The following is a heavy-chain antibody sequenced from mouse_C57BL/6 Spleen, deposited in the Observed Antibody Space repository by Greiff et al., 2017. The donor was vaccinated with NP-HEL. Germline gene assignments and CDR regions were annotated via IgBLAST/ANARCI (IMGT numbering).Heavy chain of an antibody. CDR3: ARSRYFDY. CDR2: IDPSDSYT. CDR1: GYTFTSYW. V-gene: IGHV1-50*01. Sequence: VQLQQPGAELVKPGASVKLSCKASGYTFTSYWMQWVKQRPGQGLEWIGAIDPSDSYTNYNQKFKGQATLTVDTASSTAYMQLSSLTSEDSAVYYCARSRYFDYWGQGTTLTVSS. J-gene: IGHJ2*01.